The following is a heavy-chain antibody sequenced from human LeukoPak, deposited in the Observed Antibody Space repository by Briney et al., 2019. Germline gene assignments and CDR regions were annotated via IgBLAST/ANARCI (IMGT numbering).Heavy chain of an antibody. J-gene: IGHJ4*02. CDR1: GFTLSDYY. Sequence: PGGSLRHLRAASGFTLSDYYMIWLAQSPGKGLEGVSYIGSSSGYTKYADSVKGRLTISTDNVKDSQYLQMNSLMAEDTAVYYCARGFYCSGTGCYADYWGQGTLVTVSS. CDR2: IGSSSGYT. D-gene: IGHD2-2*01. CDR3: ARGFYCSGTGCYADY. V-gene: IGHV3-11*05.